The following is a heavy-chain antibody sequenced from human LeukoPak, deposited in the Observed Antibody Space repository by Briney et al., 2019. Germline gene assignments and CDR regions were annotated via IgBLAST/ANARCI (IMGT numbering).Heavy chain of an antibody. D-gene: IGHD3-3*01. CDR2: IIPILGIA. V-gene: IGHV1-69*02. CDR3: ARGLKYYDFWSGLDY. Sequence: SVEVSCKASGGTFSSYTISWVRQAPGQGLEWMGRIIPILGIANYAQKFQGSDTITADKSTSTAYMELSSLRSEDKAVYYCARGLKYYDFWSGLDYWGQGTLVTVSS. CDR1: GGTFSSYT. J-gene: IGHJ4*02.